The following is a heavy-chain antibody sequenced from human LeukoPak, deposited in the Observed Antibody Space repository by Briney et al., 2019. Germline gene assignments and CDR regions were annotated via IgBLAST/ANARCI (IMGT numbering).Heavy chain of an antibody. CDR2: INSAGSST. Sequence: PGGSLRLSCAASRFTFSTYWMHWVRQAPGKGLVWVSRINSAGSSTSYADSVKGGFTISRDNAKNTLYLQMNSLRAEDTAVYYCARARYGSGGYFFDFWGQGTLVTVSS. CDR1: RFTFSTYW. CDR3: ARARYGSGGYFFDF. J-gene: IGHJ4*02. D-gene: IGHD3-10*01. V-gene: IGHV3-74*01.